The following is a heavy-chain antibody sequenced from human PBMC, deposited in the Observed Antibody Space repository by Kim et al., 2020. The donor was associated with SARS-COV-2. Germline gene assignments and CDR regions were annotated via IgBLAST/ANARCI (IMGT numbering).Heavy chain of an antibody. J-gene: IGHJ4*02. CDR2: ISSSGSTI. V-gene: IGHV3-48*03. CDR3: ARDSRYCSSTSCYWHIDY. D-gene: IGHD2-2*01. Sequence: GGSLRLSCAASGFTFSSYEMNWVRQAPGKGLEWVSYISSSGSTIYYADSVKGRFTISRDNAKNSLYLQMNSLRAEDTAVYYCARDSRYCSSTSCYWHIDYWGQGTLVTVSS. CDR1: GFTFSSYE.